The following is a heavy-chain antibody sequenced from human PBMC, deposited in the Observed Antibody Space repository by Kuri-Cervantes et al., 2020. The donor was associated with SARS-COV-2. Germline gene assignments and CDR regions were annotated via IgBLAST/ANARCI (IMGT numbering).Heavy chain of an antibody. Sequence: GESLKISCAASGFTFSSYAMSWVRQAPGKGLEWVSAISGSGGSTYYADSVKGRFTISRDNSKNTLYLQMNSLRPEDTAVYYCATDGTRAYSNSYYYMDVWGKGTTVTVSS. D-gene: IGHD4-11*01. CDR2: ISGSGGST. V-gene: IGHV3-23*01. CDR3: ATDGTRAYSNSYYYMDV. J-gene: IGHJ6*03. CDR1: GFTFSSYA.